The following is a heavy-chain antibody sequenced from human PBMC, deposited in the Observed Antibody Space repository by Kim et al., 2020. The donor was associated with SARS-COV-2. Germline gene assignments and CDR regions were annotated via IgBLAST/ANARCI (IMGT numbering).Heavy chain of an antibody. CDR1: GFTFSNAW. CDR3: TTRVRVEPDPVTDY. CDR2: IKSKTDGGTT. V-gene: IGHV3-15*01. J-gene: IGHJ4*02. Sequence: GGSLRLSCAASGFTFSNAWMSWVRQAPGKGLEWVGRIKSKTDGGTTDYAAPVKGRFTISRDDSKNTLYLQMNSLKTEDTAVYYCTTRVRVEPDPVTDYWGQGTLVTVSS. D-gene: IGHD4-17*01.